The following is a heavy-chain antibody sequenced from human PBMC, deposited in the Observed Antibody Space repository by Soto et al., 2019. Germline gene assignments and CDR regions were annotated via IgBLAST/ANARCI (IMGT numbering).Heavy chain of an antibody. CDR2: VSNDGSNK. CDR3: AKVLLTYTSGWYHPHFDY. V-gene: IGHV3-30*18. Sequence: QVQLVESGGGVVQPGRSLRLSCAASGFTFSSYVMHWVRQAPGKGLEWVAVVSNDGSNKDYADSVKGRFTISRDNSKNTRYLQMNSLRAEETAVYYCAKVLLTYTSGWYHPHFDYWGQGTLVTVSS. CDR1: GFTFSSYV. D-gene: IGHD6-19*01. J-gene: IGHJ4*02.